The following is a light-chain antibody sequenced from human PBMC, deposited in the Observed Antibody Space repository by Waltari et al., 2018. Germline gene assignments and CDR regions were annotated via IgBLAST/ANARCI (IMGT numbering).Light chain of an antibody. Sequence: DIQMTQSPSTLSASVGDRVTITSRASQSINSWLAWYQQKPGKAPKLLIQKASILESGVPSRFSGSGSGTEFTLTISSLQPDDFATYFCQQYTSPPWTFGQGTKVEIK. CDR2: KAS. CDR3: QQYTSPPWT. J-gene: IGKJ1*01. CDR1: QSINSW. V-gene: IGKV1-5*03.